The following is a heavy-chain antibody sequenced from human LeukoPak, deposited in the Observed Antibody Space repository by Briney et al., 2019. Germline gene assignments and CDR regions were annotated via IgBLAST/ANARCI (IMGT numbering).Heavy chain of an antibody. V-gene: IGHV3-21*01. J-gene: IGHJ3*02. CDR1: GFTFSSYS. D-gene: IGHD3-3*01. CDR3: ARDLPRFGVAPDAFDI. CDR2: ISSSSSYI. Sequence: GGSLRLSCAASGFTFSSYSMNWVRQAPGKGLEWVSSISSSSSYIYYADSVKGRFTISRDNAKNSLYLQMNSLRAEDTAVYYCARDLPRFGVAPDAFDIWGQGTMVTVSS.